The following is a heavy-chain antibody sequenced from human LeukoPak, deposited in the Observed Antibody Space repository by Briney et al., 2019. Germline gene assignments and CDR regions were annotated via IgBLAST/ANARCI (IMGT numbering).Heavy chain of an antibody. CDR2: IYYSGST. J-gene: IGHJ3*02. Sequence: SETLSLTCTVSGGSISSYYWSWIRQPPGKGLEWIGYIYYSGSTNYNPSLKSRVTISVDTSKNQFSLKLSSVTAADTAVYYCARQLDIAMVSAFDIWGQGTMVTVSS. CDR1: GGSISSYY. V-gene: IGHV4-59*08. CDR3: ARQLDIAMVSAFDI. D-gene: IGHD5-18*01.